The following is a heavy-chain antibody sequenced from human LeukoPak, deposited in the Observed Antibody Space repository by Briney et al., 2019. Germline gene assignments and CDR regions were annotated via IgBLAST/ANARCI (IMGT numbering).Heavy chain of an antibody. CDR2: INSDGSST. J-gene: IGHJ4*02. V-gene: IGHV3-74*01. CDR3: ARSPTYYDILTGYYPAYYFDY. Sequence: GGSLRLSCAASGFTFSSYWMHWVRQAPGKGLVWVSRINSDGSSTSYADSVKGRFTIPRDNAKNTPYLQMNSLRAEDTAVYYCARSPTYYDILTGYYPAYYFDYWGQGTLVTVSS. CDR1: GFTFSSYW. D-gene: IGHD3-9*01.